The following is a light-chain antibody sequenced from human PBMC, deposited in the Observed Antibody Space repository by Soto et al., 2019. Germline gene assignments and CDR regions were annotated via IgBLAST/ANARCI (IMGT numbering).Light chain of an antibody. CDR2: GTG. V-gene: IGKV3-20*01. CDR1: QSISRSY. J-gene: IGKJ2*01. Sequence: EIVLTQSPGTLSLSPGQRATLSCRTSQSISRSYLAWYQHKRGQAPRLLMFGTGSRATGIPDRFSGTGSGTDFILIINRLEPEDFAVYYCQQYSSTPHTFGQGTNLEIK. CDR3: QQYSSTPHT.